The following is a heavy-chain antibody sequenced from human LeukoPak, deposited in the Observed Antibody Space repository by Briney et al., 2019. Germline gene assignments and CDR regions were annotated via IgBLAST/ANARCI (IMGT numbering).Heavy chain of an antibody. CDR3: ARDSYCSRTSCNAPNFLDY. J-gene: IGHJ4*02. V-gene: IGHV3-48*03. CDR2: ISSSGSSI. D-gene: IGHD2-2*01. CDR1: GFTFSSYE. Sequence: GGSLRLSCAASGFTFSSYEMNWVRQAPGKGLEWVSYISSSGSSIYYADSVKGRFTISRDNAMNSLYLQMNSLRAEDTAVYYCARDSYCSRTSCNAPNFLDYWGQGTLVTVSS.